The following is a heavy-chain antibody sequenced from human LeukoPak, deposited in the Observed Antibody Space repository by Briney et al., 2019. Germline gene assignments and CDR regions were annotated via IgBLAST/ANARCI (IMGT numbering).Heavy chain of an antibody. Sequence: GGSLRLSCAASGFTFSNHGMTWVRQAPGKGLEWVSFISDNARTTYYADSVKGRFTISRGNSENTLYLQMNSLRAEDTAVYYCAKVGSSWGFGDYWGQGTLVTVPS. D-gene: IGHD3-10*01. J-gene: IGHJ4*02. CDR1: GFTFSNHG. V-gene: IGHV3-23*01. CDR2: ISDNARTT. CDR3: AKVGSSWGFGDY.